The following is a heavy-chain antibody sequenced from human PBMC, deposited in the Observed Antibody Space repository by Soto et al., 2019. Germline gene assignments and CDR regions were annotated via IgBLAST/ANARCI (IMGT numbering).Heavy chain of an antibody. CDR2: IYYSGST. CDR3: AREHGYKAFDY. CDR1: GGSISSYY. J-gene: IGHJ4*02. D-gene: IGHD5-12*01. Sequence: SETLSLTCTVSGGSISSYYWSWIRQPPGKGLEWIGYIYYSGSTNYNPSLKSRVTISVDTSKNQFSLKLSSVTAADTAVYYCAREHGYKAFDYWGQGTLVTVSS. V-gene: IGHV4-59*12.